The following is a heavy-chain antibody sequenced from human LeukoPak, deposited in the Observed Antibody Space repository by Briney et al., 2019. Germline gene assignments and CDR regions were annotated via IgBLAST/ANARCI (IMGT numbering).Heavy chain of an antibody. CDR3: ASAFWFGDLFADY. CDR1: GFTFSTYV. D-gene: IGHD3-10*01. J-gene: IGHJ4*02. Sequence: GGSLRLSCAASGFTFSTYVMTRVRQAPGKGLEWISVISDSGDSTYYADSVKGRFTISRDNSKNTLYLQMNSLRAEDTAVYYCASAFWFGDLFADYWGQGTLVTVSS. V-gene: IGHV3-23*01. CDR2: ISDSGDST.